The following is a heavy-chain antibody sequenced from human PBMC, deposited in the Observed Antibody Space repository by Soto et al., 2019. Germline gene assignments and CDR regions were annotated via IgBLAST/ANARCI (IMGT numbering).Heavy chain of an antibody. CDR3: ARDFMTGGNFYYYYGMDV. V-gene: IGHV4-30-4*01. CDR2: IYYSGST. Sequence: SETLSLTCTVSGGSISSGDYYWSWIRQPPGKGLEWIGYIYYSGSTYYNPSLKSRVTILVDTSKNHFSLKLSSVTAADTAVYYCARDFMTGGNFYYYYGMDVWGQGTTVTVSS. CDR1: GGSISSGDYY. J-gene: IGHJ6*02. D-gene: IGHD2-21*02.